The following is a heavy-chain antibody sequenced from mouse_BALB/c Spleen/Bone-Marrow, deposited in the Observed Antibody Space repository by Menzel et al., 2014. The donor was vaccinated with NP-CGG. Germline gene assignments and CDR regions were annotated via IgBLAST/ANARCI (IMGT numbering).Heavy chain of an antibody. Sequence: EVKLMESGGGLVKPGGSLKLSCAASGFTFSDYYMYWVRQSPEKRLEWVATISDGGTYTYYSDSVKGRFTISRDNARNNLYLQMSSLKSEDTAMYYCARDKGGYYVGGFAYWGQGTLVTVSA. D-gene: IGHD2-3*01. J-gene: IGHJ3*01. CDR1: GFTFSDYY. CDR2: ISDGGTYT. V-gene: IGHV5-4*02. CDR3: ARDKGGYYVGGFAY.